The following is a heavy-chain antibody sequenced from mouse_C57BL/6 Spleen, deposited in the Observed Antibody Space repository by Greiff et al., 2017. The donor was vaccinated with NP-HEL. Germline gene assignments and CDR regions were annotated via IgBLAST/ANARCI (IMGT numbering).Heavy chain of an antibody. CDR2: IHPNSGST. J-gene: IGHJ2*01. CDR3: ARLPRDYLDY. Sequence: QVQLQQPGAELVKPGASVKLSCKASGYTFTSYWMHWVKQRPGQGLEWIGMIHPNSGSTNYKEKFKSKATLTVDKSSSTAYMQLSSLTSEDSAVYYCARLPRDYLDYWGQGTTLTVAS. CDR1: GYTFTSYW. V-gene: IGHV1-64*01.